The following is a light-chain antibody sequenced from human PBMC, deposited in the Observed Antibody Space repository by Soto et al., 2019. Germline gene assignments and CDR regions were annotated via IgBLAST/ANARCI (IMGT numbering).Light chain of an antibody. CDR2: EVS. CDR3: SSYAGSNPV. Sequence: QSALTQPTSASGSPGQSVTISCTGTSSDVGGYNYVSWYQQHPGKAPKLMIYEVSKRPSGVPDRFSGSKSGNTASLTVSGLQAEDEADYYCSSYAGSNPVFGGGTKVTVL. V-gene: IGLV2-8*01. J-gene: IGLJ2*01. CDR1: SSDVGGYNY.